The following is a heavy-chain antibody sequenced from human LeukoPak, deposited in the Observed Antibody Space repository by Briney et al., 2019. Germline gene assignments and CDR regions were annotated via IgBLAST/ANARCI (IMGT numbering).Heavy chain of an antibody. CDR3: ARDRGYYYDSSGYEGFDY. Sequence: GASVKVSCKASGYTFTSYYMHWVRQAPGQGLEWMGIINPSGGSTSYAQKFQGRVTMTRDMSTSTVYMELSSLRSEDTAVYYCARDRGYYYDSSGYEGFDYRGQGTLVTVSS. J-gene: IGHJ4*02. CDR2: INPSGGST. V-gene: IGHV1-46*01. CDR1: GYTFTSYY. D-gene: IGHD3-22*01.